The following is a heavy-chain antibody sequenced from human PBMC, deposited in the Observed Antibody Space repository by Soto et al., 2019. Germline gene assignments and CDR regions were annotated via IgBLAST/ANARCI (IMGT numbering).Heavy chain of an antibody. V-gene: IGHV4-31*03. CDR2: IYYSGST. CDR3: ARDRAKRERWLQSTFYYGMDV. D-gene: IGHD5-12*01. Sequence: SETLSLTCTVSGGSISIGGYYWSCMRQHPGKGLEWIGYIYYSGSTYYNPSLKSRVTISVDTSKNQFSLKLSSVTAADTAVYYCARDRAKRERWLQSTFYYGMDVWGQGTTVTVS. CDR1: GGSISIGGYY. J-gene: IGHJ6*02.